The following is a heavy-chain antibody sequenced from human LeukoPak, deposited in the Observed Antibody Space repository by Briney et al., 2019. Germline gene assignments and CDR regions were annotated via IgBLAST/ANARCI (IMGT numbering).Heavy chain of an antibody. V-gene: IGHV4-34*01. J-gene: IGHJ5*02. CDR1: GGSFSGYY. CDR2: INHSGST. CDR3: ARGRMVYAARQRFDP. D-gene: IGHD2-8*01. Sequence: PSETLSLTCAVYGGSFSGYYWSWIRQPPGKGLEWIGEINHSGSTNYNPSLKSRVTISVDTSKNQFSLKLSSVTAADTAVCYCARGRMVYAARQRFDPWGQGTLVTVSS.